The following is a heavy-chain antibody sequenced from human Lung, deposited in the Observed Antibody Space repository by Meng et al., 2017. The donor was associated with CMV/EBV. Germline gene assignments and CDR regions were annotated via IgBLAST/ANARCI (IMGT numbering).Heavy chain of an antibody. CDR3: AGGGAESLGWEIGY. Sequence: GGDVQMGGSLSFSCAGAGSSFSCNWLHGVRHAQGTGRGWVSRRDSDGRDITYENSVRGRLTTSRDDAKNTLYSQMQSLRIAAEAVFYCAGGGAESLGWEIGYWGQGTLVTVSS. V-gene: IGHV3-74*03. J-gene: IGHJ4*02. D-gene: IGHD1-26*01. CDR1: GSSFSCNW. CDR2: RDSDGRDI.